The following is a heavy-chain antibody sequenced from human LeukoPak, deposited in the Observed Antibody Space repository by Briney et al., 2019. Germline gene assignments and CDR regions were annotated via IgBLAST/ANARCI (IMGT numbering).Heavy chain of an antibody. V-gene: IGHV4-39*01. D-gene: IGHD5-24*01. J-gene: IGHJ4*02. Sequence: PSETLSLTCAVSGGSISSSSYYWGWIRLPPGKGLEWIGSIYYSGSTYYNPSLKSRVTISVDTSKNQFSLKLSSVTAADTAVYYCARGVHSVRWLKRTKGFDYWGQGTLVTVSS. CDR3: ARGVHSVRWLKRTKGFDY. CDR2: IYYSGST. CDR1: GGSISSSSYY.